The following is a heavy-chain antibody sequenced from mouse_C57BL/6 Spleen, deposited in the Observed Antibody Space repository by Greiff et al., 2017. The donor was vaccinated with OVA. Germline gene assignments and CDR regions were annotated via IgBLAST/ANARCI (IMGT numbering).Heavy chain of an antibody. CDR1: GYTFTDYE. D-gene: IGHD4-1*01. CDR3: TRSSGTDYAMDY. J-gene: IGHJ4*01. Sequence: VQRVESGAELVRPGASVTLSCKASGYTFTDYEMHWVKQTPVHGLEWIGAIDPETGGTAYNQKFKGKAILTADKSSSTAYMELRSLTSEDSAVYYCTRSSGTDYAMDYWGQGTSVTVSS. CDR2: IDPETGGT. V-gene: IGHV1-15*01.